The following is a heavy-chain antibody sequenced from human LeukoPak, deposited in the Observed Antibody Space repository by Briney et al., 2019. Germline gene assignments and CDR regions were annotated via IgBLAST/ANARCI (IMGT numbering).Heavy chain of an antibody. CDR3: AKGGLKSLRGKFDY. Sequence: GGSLRLSCAASGFTFSSYWMHWVRQAPGKGLVWVSRINTDGSSTSYADSVKGRFTISRDNAKNTLYLQMNSLRAEDTAVYYCAKGGLKSLRGKFDYWGQGTLVTVSS. CDR2: INTDGSST. V-gene: IGHV3-74*01. CDR1: GFTFSSYW. J-gene: IGHJ4*02.